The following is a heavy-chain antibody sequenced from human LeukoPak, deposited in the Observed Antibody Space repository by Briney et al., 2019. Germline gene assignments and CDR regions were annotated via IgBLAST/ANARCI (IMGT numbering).Heavy chain of an antibody. CDR1: GYTFTSYG. CDR3: ARDPPHDHGTQGFDY. D-gene: IGHD1-14*01. CDR2: ISAYNGNT. J-gene: IGHJ4*02. Sequence: ASVMVSCXASGYTFTSYGISWVRQAPGQGLEWMGWISAYNGNTNYAQKLQGRVTMTTDTSTSTAYMEVRSLRSDDTAVYYCARDPPHDHGTQGFDYWGQGTLVIVSS. V-gene: IGHV1-18*01.